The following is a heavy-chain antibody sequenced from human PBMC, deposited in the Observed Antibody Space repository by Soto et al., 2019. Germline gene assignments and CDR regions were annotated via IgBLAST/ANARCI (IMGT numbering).Heavy chain of an antibody. V-gene: IGHV3-21*01. J-gene: IGHJ4*02. D-gene: IGHD2-21*02. Sequence: EVQLVESGGGLVKPGGSLRLSCAASGFTFSSYSMNWVRQAPGKGLEWVSSISSSSSYIYYADSVKGRFTISRDNAKNSLYLQMNSLRAEDTAVYYCARDLAVVTPGGSFDYWGQGTLVTVSS. CDR2: ISSSSSYI. CDR3: ARDLAVVTPGGSFDY. CDR1: GFTFSSYS.